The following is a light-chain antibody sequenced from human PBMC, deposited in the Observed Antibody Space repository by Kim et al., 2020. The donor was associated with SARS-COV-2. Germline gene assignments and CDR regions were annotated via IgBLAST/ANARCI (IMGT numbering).Light chain of an antibody. J-gene: IGLJ2*01. CDR1: SSDVGVYNY. V-gene: IGLV2-14*03. CDR3: SSYTSSNTLV. CDR2: DVS. Sequence: GQSITISCTGTSSDVGVYNYVSWYQQHPGKAPKLMIYDVSNRPSGVSNRFSGSKSGNTASLTISGLQAEDEADYYCSSYTSSNTLVFGGGTQLTVL.